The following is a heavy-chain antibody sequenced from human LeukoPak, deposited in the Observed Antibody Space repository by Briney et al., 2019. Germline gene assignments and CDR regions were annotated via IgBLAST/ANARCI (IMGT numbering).Heavy chain of an antibody. CDR3: ASMPDLSSGYYDY. CDR2: INPNSGGT. D-gene: IGHD3-22*01. V-gene: IGHV1-2*02. CDR1: GYTFTGYY. Sequence: ASVKVSCKASGYTFTGYYMHWVRQAPGQGLEWMGWINPNSGGTNYAQKFQGRVTMTRDTSISTAYMELSRLRSDDTAVYYCASMPDLSSGYYDYWGQGTLVTVSS. J-gene: IGHJ4*02.